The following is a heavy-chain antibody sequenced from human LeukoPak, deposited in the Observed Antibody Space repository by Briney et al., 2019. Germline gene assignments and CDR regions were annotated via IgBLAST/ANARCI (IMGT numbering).Heavy chain of an antibody. V-gene: IGHV1-46*01. D-gene: IGHD6-13*01. Sequence: ASETVSCKESGYTFTSYYMHWLRQAPGQGLEWMGIINPSGGSTSYAQKFQGRVTMTRDTSTSTVYMELSSLRSEDTAVYYCARVPRQQLAYTDYWGQGTLVTVSS. CDR3: ARVPRQQLAYTDY. CDR1: GYTFTSYY. J-gene: IGHJ4*02. CDR2: INPSGGST.